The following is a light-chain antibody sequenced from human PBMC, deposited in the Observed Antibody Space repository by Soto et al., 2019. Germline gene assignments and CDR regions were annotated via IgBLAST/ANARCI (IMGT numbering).Light chain of an antibody. CDR3: QQYGNSPPLT. J-gene: IGKJ4*01. CDR1: ESVSNS. CDR2: NAS. V-gene: IGKV3-11*01. Sequence: ETVLTHSPTTLSLSPGSRSNLSCRASESVSNSLALYQHKPGQAPRLLIYNASNRATGIPARFSGSGSGTDFTLTISRLEPEDLALYYCQQYGNSPPLTFGGGTKVDIK.